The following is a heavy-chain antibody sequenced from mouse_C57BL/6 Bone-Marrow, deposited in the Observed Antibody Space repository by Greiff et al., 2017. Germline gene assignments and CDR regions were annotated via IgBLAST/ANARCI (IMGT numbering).Heavy chain of an antibody. J-gene: IGHJ1*03. CDR3: ARSSSYWYCEV. Sequence: VQLQQSGAELVRPGTSVKLSCKASGYAFTNYLIEWVKQRPGQGLEWIGAINPGSGCTNYNEKFKGKETLTADKSTSTAYLQLSSLTSEDSAVYFCARSSSYWYCEVWGTETTLTVSS. CDR2: INPGSGCT. CDR1: GYAFTNYL. D-gene: IGHD1-1*01. V-gene: IGHV1-54*01.